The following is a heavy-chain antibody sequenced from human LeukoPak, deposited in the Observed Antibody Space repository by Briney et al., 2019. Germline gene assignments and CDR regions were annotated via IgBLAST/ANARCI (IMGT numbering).Heavy chain of an antibody. J-gene: IGHJ4*02. CDR2: INNSGST. CDR1: GGPFSGNY. D-gene: IGHD1-26*01. V-gene: IGHV4-34*01. CDR3: ARGYNRGSYYNY. Sequence: PSETLSLTCVVYGGPFSGNYWSWIRQPPGKGLEWIGEINNSGSTNYNPSLKSRVTISVDTSKNQFSLKLSSVTAADTAVYYCARGYNRGSYYNYWGQGTLVTVSS.